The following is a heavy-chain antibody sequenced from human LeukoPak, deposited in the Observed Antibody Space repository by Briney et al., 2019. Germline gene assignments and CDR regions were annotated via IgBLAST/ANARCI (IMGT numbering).Heavy chain of an antibody. Sequence: SETLSLTCTVSGGSISSYYWSWIRQPPGKGLEWIGYIYYSGSTNYNPSLKSRVTISVDTSKNQFSLKLSSVTAADTAVYYCARRSGRNYYGMDVRGQGTTVTVSS. CDR3: ARRSGRNYYGMDV. CDR2: IYYSGST. D-gene: IGHD2-15*01. CDR1: GGSISSYY. J-gene: IGHJ6*02. V-gene: IGHV4-59*08.